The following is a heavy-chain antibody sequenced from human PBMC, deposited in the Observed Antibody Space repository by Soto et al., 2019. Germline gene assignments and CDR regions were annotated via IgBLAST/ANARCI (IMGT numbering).Heavy chain of an antibody. CDR2: ISAYNGNT. V-gene: IGHV1-18*04. D-gene: IGHD5-18*01. J-gene: IGHJ6*02. CDR1: GYTFTSYG. Sequence: ASVKVSCKASGYTFTSYGISWVRQAPGQGLEWMGWISAYNGNTNYAQKLQGRVTMTTDTSTSTAYMELRSLRSDDTAVYYCARDGGYSYGYTYYYYGMDVWGQGTTVTVSS. CDR3: ARDGGYSYGYTYYYYGMDV.